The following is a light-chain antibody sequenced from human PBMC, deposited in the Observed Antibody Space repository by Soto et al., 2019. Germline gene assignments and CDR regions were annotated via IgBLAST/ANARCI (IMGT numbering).Light chain of an antibody. V-gene: IGKV3-20*01. CDR2: GAS. Sequence: EIVLTQSPGTLSLSPGERATLSCRASQSVSNTYLAWYQQKPGQAPRLLIYGASNRATGIPDRFSGSGSGTDFTLTINRLGPEDFAVYYCQQYGSSRGLTFGGGTKVDIK. J-gene: IGKJ4*01. CDR1: QSVSNTY. CDR3: QQYGSSRGLT.